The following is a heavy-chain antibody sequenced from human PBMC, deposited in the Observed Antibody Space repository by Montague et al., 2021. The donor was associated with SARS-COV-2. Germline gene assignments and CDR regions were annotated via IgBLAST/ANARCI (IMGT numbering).Heavy chain of an antibody. J-gene: IGHJ5*02. Sequence: TLSLTCTVSGGSISNGSYYWSWIRQPAGKGLEWIGRIYTSGSTNYXXXLKSRVTISVDTSKNQFSLKLSSVTAADTAVYYCAREGDYYDFWSGYYWAYWSDPWGQGTLVTVSS. V-gene: IGHV4-61*02. CDR1: GGSISNGSYY. CDR2: IYTSGST. CDR3: AREGDYYDFWSGYYWAYWSDP. D-gene: IGHD3-3*01.